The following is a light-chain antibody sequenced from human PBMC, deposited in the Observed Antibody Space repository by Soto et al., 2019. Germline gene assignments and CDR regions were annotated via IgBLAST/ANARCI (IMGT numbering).Light chain of an antibody. CDR3: AAWDENLRSVV. CDR1: SSNIGSNY. Sequence: QSVLTQPPSASGTPGQRVTTPCFGCSSNIGSNYAFWYQQFPGTTPKLFIFRNTQRPSGVPDRFSGSKSGTAASLTISGLRSEDDATYYCAAWDENLRSVVFGGGTKLTV. CDR2: RNT. V-gene: IGLV1-47*01. J-gene: IGLJ3*02.